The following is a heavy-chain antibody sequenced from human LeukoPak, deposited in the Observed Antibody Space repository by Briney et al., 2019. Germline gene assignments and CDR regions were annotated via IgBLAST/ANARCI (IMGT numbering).Heavy chain of an antibody. CDR3: ARGLYGSGSYSNRPLDY. CDR2: IYYSGST. CDR1: GGSISSYY. J-gene: IGHJ4*02. V-gene: IGHV4-59*01. Sequence: PSETLSLTCTVSGGSISSYYWSWIRQPPGKGLEWIGYIYYSGSTNYNPSLKSRVTMSVDTSKNQFSLKLSSVTAADTAVYYCARGLYGSGSYSNRPLDYWGQGTLVTVSS. D-gene: IGHD3-10*01.